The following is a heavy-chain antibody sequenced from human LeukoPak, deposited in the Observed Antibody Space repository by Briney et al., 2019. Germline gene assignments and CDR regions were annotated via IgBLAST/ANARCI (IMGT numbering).Heavy chain of an antibody. D-gene: IGHD6-19*01. CDR1: GFTFSSYG. J-gene: IGHJ4*02. Sequence: GRSLRLSCAASGFTFSSYGMHWVRQAPGKGLEWVAVIWYDGSNKYYADSVKGRFTISRDNSKNTLYLQMNSLRAEDTAVYYCAKEVYRSGWYGGRFDYWGQGTLVTVSS. CDR2: IWYDGSNK. CDR3: AKEVYRSGWYGGRFDY. V-gene: IGHV3-33*06.